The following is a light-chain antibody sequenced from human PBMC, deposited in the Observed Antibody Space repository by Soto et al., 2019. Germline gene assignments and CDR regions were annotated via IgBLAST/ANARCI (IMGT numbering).Light chain of an antibody. CDR2: DAF. V-gene: IGKV3-15*01. CDR1: QSVSSN. J-gene: IGKJ5*01. Sequence: EIVLTQSPGTLSLSTGERATLSCRASQSVSSNLAWYQQKPGQAPRLLIYDAFTRATGIPARFSGFGSGTKFTLTISSLQSEDFGVYYCQQYNNWPRTFGQGTRLEIK. CDR3: QQYNNWPRT.